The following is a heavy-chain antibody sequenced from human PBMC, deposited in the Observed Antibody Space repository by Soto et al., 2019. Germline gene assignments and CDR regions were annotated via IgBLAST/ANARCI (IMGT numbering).Heavy chain of an antibody. CDR2: LYWDDDE. CDR1: GFSLSTRGVG. CDR3: APTPSGFTYFFDY. V-gene: IGHV2-5*02. J-gene: IGHJ4*02. Sequence: QITLNESGPPLVKPTQTLTLTCTFSGFSLSTRGVGVGWIRQPPGKALEWLALLYWDDDERYSPSLMSRLTITKDTSKNQVFLTMTNVDPVDTATYYCAPTPSGFTYFFDYWGQGTLVTVSS. D-gene: IGHD6-25*01.